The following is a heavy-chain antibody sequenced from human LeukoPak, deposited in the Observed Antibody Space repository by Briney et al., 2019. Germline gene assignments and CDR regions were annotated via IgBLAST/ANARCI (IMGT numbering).Heavy chain of an antibody. CDR1: GFTFSSYG. Sequence: GGSLSLSCAASGFTFSSYGMHWVRQAPGKGLEGVAVLSYDGSNKYYADSVTGRFPISKDNSKNTLYLQMNSLRAEDTAVYYCAKGTANWGSYYMAVWGKGPTVTVSS. V-gene: IGHV3-30*18. J-gene: IGHJ6*03. D-gene: IGHD7-27*01. CDR2: LSYDGSNK. CDR3: AKGTANWGSYYMAV.